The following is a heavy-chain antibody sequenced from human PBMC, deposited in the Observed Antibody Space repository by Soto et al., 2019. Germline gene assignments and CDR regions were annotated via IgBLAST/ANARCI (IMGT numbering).Heavy chain of an antibody. Sequence: EVQLVESGGGLVQPGGSLRLSCAASGYTFSYFWMHWVRQVPGKGLMWVSRINGEGTITNYAHSVKGRFTISRDNAKNTLFLQLNSLRAEDTAVYYCTKDTFGAEDYWGQGNLVAVSS. J-gene: IGHJ4*02. CDR1: GYTFSYFW. CDR3: TKDTFGAEDY. V-gene: IGHV3-74*01. D-gene: IGHD3-16*01. CDR2: INGEGTIT.